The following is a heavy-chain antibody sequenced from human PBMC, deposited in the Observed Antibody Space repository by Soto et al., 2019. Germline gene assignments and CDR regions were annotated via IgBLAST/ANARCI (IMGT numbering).Heavy chain of an antibody. CDR3: AKRRYSGSEGAFDI. CDR1: GFTFSSYG. J-gene: IGHJ3*02. Sequence: GGSLRLSCAASGFTFSSYGMHWVRLAPGKGLEWVAVISYDGSNKYYADSVKGRFTISRDNSKNTLYLQMNSLRAEDTAVYYCAKRRYSGSEGAFDIWGQGTMVTVSS. D-gene: IGHD1-26*01. CDR2: ISYDGSNK. V-gene: IGHV3-30*18.